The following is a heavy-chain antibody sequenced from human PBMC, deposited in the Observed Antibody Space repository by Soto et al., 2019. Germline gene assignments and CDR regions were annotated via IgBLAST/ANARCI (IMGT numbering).Heavy chain of an antibody. Sequence: TSETLSLTCAVYGGSFSGYYWTWIRQPPGTGLEWIGEINHSGSTNYNPSLKSRVTISVDKSKNHFSLKLSSVTAADTAVYYCARSEATGLDYWGQGTLVTVSS. CDR2: INHSGST. J-gene: IGHJ4*02. CDR1: GGSFSGYY. V-gene: IGHV4-34*01. CDR3: ARSEATGLDY. D-gene: IGHD1-26*01.